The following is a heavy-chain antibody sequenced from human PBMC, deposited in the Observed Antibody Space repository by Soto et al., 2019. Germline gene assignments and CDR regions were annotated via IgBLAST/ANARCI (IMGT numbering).Heavy chain of an antibody. CDR1: GFTFSNYF. V-gene: IGHV3-74*01. Sequence: GVSLRLSCAASGFTFSNYFMHWVRQAPGEGLVWVSRMSGDGKTISYADSVKGRFTISRDNAKNTLYLQMNSLRVEDTAVYYCARNYVPGIAGFDPWGQGTLVTVSS. CDR2: MSGDGKTI. D-gene: IGHD3-10*02. J-gene: IGHJ5*02. CDR3: ARNYVPGIAGFDP.